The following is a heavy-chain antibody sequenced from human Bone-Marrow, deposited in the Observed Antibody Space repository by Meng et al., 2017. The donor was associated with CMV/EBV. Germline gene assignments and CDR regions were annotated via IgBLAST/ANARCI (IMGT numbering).Heavy chain of an antibody. CDR1: GFSFSNYW. D-gene: IGHD7-27*01. Sequence: EVPIVGSGGGFGQPGGSLSLYCADSGFSFSNYWMHWVRQVPGGGLVWASRINSDGSFTSYADSVKGRFTISRDNAKNTLYLQMNSLRVDDSAVYYCGRDLTGERDQWGQGTLVTVSS. V-gene: IGHV3-74*03. CDR2: INSDGSFT. J-gene: IGHJ4*02. CDR3: GRDLTGERDQ.